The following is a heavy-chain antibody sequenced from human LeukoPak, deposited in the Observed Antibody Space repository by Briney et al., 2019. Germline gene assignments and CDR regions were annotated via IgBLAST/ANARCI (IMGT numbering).Heavy chain of an antibody. D-gene: IGHD3-10*01. CDR1: GFTFSSYW. Sequence: GGSLRLSCAASGFTFSSYWMRWVRQTPGKGLEWVAHLNQDGSERYYVDSVKGRFTISRENAKNSLYLQMNSLRGEDTAVYYCAKCGSGSNFDYLGQGILVTVSS. J-gene: IGHJ4*02. CDR3: AKCGSGSNFDY. V-gene: IGHV3-7*02. CDR2: LNQDGSER.